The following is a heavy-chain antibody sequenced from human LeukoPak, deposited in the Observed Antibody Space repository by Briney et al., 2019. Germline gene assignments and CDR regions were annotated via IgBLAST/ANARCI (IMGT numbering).Heavy chain of an antibody. J-gene: IGHJ3*02. Sequence: GESLKISCKGSGYTFTSYWITWVRQMPGKGLEWIGKIDPSNSYTDYSPSFQGQVTISADKSISTAYLQWSSLKASDTAMYYCAGEPGSYFDDAFDIWGQGTMVTVSS. CDR3: AGEPGSYFDDAFDI. V-gene: IGHV5-10-1*04. CDR1: GYTFTSYW. CDR2: IDPSNSYT. D-gene: IGHD3-10*01.